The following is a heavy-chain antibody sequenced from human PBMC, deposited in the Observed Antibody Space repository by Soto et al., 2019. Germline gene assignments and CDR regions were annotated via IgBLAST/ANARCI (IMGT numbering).Heavy chain of an antibody. V-gene: IGHV5-10-1*01. Sequence: DSLTISCKGAGYSFTSYWISLVRQMPGKGLEWMGRIDPSDSYTNYSPSFQGHVTISADKSISTAYLQWSSLKASDTAMYYCASGEYCSSTSCYTEFYYGMDVWGQGTTVTVSS. CDR2: IDPSDSYT. CDR1: GYSFTSYW. CDR3: ASGEYCSSTSCYTEFYYGMDV. D-gene: IGHD2-2*02. J-gene: IGHJ6*02.